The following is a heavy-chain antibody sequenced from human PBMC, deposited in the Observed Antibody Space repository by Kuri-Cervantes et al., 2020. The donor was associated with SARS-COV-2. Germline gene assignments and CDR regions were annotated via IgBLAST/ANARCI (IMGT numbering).Heavy chain of an antibody. D-gene: IGHD2-15*01. J-gene: IGHJ4*02. CDR3: ARVGRAGYSQPDY. Sequence: SVKVSCKASGGTFSSYAISWVRQASGQGLEWMGGIIPIFGTANYAQKFQGRVTITADESTSTAYMELSSLRSEDTAVYYCARVGRAGYSQPDYWGRGTLVTVSS. CDR1: GGTFSSYA. V-gene: IGHV1-69*13. CDR2: IIPIFGTA.